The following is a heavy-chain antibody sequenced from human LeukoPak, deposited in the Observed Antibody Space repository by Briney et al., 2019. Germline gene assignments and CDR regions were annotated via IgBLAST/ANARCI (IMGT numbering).Heavy chain of an antibody. CDR1: GGSISSYY. V-gene: IGHV4-59*01. CDR3: ARESGSLHFDY. J-gene: IGHJ4*02. D-gene: IGHD1-26*01. CDR2: IYYSGST. Sequence: SETLSLTCTVSGGSISSYYWSWIRQPPGKGLEWIGYIYYSGSTNYNPSLKSRVTISVDTSKNQFSLKLSSVTAADTAVYYCARESGSLHFDYWGQGTLVTVSS.